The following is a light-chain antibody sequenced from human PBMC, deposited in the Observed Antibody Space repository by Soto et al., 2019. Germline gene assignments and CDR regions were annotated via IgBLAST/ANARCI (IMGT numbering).Light chain of an antibody. CDR2: DAS. J-gene: IGKJ4*01. Sequence: EIVMTQSPATLSVSPGERATLSCRASQSVSGSLGWYQQKPGQAPRLIIYDASVRATGIPARFSGSGSGTDFTLTISSLEPEDFAVYYCQEGTYWPAFGGGTKV. V-gene: IGKV3-11*01. CDR1: QSVSGS. CDR3: QEGTYWPA.